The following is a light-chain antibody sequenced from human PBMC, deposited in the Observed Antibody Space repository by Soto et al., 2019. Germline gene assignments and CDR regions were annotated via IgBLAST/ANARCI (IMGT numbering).Light chain of an antibody. CDR1: QSVTSN. Sequence: EIVITQSPATLSVSPGERATLSCRASQSVTSNLAWYQQKPGQAPRLLIYGASTRANGVPARFSGSGSGTEFTLTLSSLQSEDFAVYYCQQYNNWHPITFGQGTRLEIK. CDR3: QQYNNWHPIT. V-gene: IGKV3-15*01. J-gene: IGKJ5*01. CDR2: GAS.